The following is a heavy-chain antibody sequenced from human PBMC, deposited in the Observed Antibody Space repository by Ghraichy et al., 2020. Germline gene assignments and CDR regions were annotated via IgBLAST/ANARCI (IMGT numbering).Heavy chain of an antibody. V-gene: IGHV1-18*01. D-gene: IGHD2-2*01. Sequence: ASVKVSCKASGYTFTSHGISWVRQAPGQGLEWMGWISAYNGNTNYAQKLQGRVTMTTDTSPSTAYMELRSLRSDDTAVYYCAREGRYCSSTSCYQELDYWGQGTLVTVSS. CDR2: ISAYNGNT. CDR3: AREGRYCSSTSCYQELDY. CDR1: GYTFTSHG. J-gene: IGHJ4*02.